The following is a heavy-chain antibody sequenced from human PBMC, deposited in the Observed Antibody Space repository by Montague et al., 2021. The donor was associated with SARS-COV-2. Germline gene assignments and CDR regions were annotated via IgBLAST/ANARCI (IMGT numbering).Heavy chain of an antibody. J-gene: IGHJ6*02. V-gene: IGHV3-48*03. CDR2: ISSSGSTI. D-gene: IGHD3-10*01. CDR3: AVQDLNYYGSGPL. CDR1: GFTFSSYE. Sequence: SLRLSCAASGFTFSSYEMNWVRQAPGKGLEWVSYISSSGSTIYYADSVKGRFTISRDNAKNSLYLQMISLRAEDTAVYYCAVQDLNYYGSGPLWGQGTTVTVSS.